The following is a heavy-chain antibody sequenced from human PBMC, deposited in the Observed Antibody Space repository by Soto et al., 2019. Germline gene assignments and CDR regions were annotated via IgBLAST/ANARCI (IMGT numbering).Heavy chain of an antibody. Sequence: ESGGGLVKPGGSLRLSCAASGFTFSDYYMSWIRQAPGKGLEWVSYISSSSSYTNYADSVKGRFTISRDNAKNSLYLQMNSLRAEDTAVYYCARDSVVVVPAATDYYYYGMDVWGQGTTVTVSS. D-gene: IGHD2-2*01. V-gene: IGHV3-11*06. CDR1: GFTFSDYY. CDR2: ISSSSSYT. CDR3: ARDSVVVVPAATDYYYYGMDV. J-gene: IGHJ6*02.